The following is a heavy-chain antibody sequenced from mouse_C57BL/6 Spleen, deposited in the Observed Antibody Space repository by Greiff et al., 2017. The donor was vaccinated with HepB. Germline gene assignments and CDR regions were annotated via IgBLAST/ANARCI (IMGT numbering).Heavy chain of an antibody. D-gene: IGHD1-1*01. CDR3: ARRDYGSSYAWFAY. CDR2: ISSGSSTI. Sequence: VQLKESGGGLVKPGGSLKLSCAASGFTFSDYGMHWVRQAPEKGLEWVAYISSGSSTIYYADKVKGRFTISRDNAKNTLFLQMTSLRSEDTAMYYCARRDYGSSYAWFAYWGQGTLVTVSA. V-gene: IGHV5-17*01. J-gene: IGHJ3*01. CDR1: GFTFSDYG.